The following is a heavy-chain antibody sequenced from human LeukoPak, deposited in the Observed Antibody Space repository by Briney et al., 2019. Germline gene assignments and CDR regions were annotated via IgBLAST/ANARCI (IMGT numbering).Heavy chain of an antibody. CDR1: GYSFNNYW. CDR3: ARRLTTATFDY. CDR2: IYPGDSDT. Sequence: RGESLKISCEGSGYSFNNYWIVWVRQMPGEGLEWMGIIYPGDSDTRHSPSFQGLVTISVDKSISTAYLQWSSLKASDTAMYYCARRLTTATFDYWGQGTLVTVSS. D-gene: IGHD4-11*01. J-gene: IGHJ4*02. V-gene: IGHV5-51*01.